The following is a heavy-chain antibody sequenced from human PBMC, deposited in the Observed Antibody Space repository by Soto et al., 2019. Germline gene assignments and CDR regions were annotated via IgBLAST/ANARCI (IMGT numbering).Heavy chain of an antibody. D-gene: IGHD5-12*01. CDR2: IYYSGST. V-gene: IGHV4-61*01. Sequence: QVQLQESGPGLVKPSETLSLTCTVSGGSVSSGSYYWSWIRQPPGKGLEWIGYIYYSGSTNYNPSLKSRVTISVDTSKNQFSLKLSSVTAADTAVYYCARDTTMDYYYYDGMDVWGQGTTVTVSS. CDR3: ARDTTMDYYYYDGMDV. J-gene: IGHJ6*02. CDR1: GGSVSSGSYY.